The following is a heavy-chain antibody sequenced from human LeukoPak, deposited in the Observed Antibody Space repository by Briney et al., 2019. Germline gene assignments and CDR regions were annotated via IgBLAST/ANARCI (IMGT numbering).Heavy chain of an antibody. CDR3: ARTFGELLHRGFDY. CDR1: GFTFSSYA. Sequence: GRSLRLSCAASGFTFSSYAMHWVRQAPGKGLEWVAVISYDGSNKYYADSVKGRFTISRDNSKSTLYLQMNSLRAEDTAVYYCARTFGELLHRGFDYWGQGTLVTVSS. V-gene: IGHV3-30-3*01. D-gene: IGHD3-10*01. CDR2: ISYDGSNK. J-gene: IGHJ4*02.